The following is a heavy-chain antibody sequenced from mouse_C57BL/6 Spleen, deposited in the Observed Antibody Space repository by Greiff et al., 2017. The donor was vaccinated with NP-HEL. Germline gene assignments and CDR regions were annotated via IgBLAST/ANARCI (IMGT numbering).Heavy chain of an antibody. V-gene: IGHV7-3*01. Sequence: KLMESGGGLVQPGGSLSLSCAASGFTFTDYYMSWVRQPPGKALEWLGFIRNKANGYTTEYSASVKGRFTISRDNSQSILYLQMNALRAEDSATYYCARSLPDGYYFDYWGQGTTLTVSS. CDR3: ARSLPDGYYFDY. J-gene: IGHJ2*01. CDR2: IRNKANGYTT. CDR1: GFTFTDYY. D-gene: IGHD2-3*01.